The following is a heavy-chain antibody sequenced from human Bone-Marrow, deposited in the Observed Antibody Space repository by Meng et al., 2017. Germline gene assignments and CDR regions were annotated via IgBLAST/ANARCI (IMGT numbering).Heavy chain of an antibody. J-gene: IGHJ4*02. Sequence: QWPLQDSGPGLLKPSETLSLTRNVPGESISHYWWTWIRQPAGRRLEYIGRIYSTGTTNYNPSLMSRVTMSVDTSKNQISLKLTSVTAADTARYFCARVSIPYGDYILDYWGQGSLVTVSS. D-gene: IGHD4-17*01. V-gene: IGHV4-4*07. CDR3: ARVSIPYGDYILDY. CDR2: IYSTGTT. CDR1: GESISHYW.